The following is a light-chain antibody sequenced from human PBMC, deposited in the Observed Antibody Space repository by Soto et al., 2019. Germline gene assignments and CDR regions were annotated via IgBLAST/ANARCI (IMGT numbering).Light chain of an antibody. CDR1: QGISNY. V-gene: IGKV1-9*01. Sequence: IQSTQSPSSLSASEGDRGTITSGASQGISNYLTWYQQKPGKAPKLLIYAASTLQSGVPSRFSGSGSGTDFTLTISSLQPEDFATYHCQQLNSYSKTFGQGTKVDIK. J-gene: IGKJ1*01. CDR3: QQLNSYSKT. CDR2: AAS.